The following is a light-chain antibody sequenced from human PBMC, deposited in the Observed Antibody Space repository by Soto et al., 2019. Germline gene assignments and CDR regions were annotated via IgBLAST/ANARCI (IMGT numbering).Light chain of an antibody. CDR1: QSVSSSY. J-gene: IGKJ2*01. CDR2: GAS. CDR3: HQYGSSPMYT. V-gene: IGKV3-20*01. Sequence: EIVLTQSPGTLSLSPGERATLSCRASQSVSSSYLAWYQQKPGQAPRLLIYGASSRATGIPDRFSGSGSGTDFTLTISRLEPEDFAVYYCHQYGSSPMYTFCQETKLEIK.